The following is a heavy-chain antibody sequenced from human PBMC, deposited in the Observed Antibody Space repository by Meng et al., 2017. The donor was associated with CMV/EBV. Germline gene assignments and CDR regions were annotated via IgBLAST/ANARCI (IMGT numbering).Heavy chain of an antibody. J-gene: IGHJ6*02. V-gene: IGHV3-11*04. CDR2: ISGSGSTV. CDR1: GFTFSDYY. Sequence: LSLTCAASGFTFSDYYMSWIRQAPGKGLEWVSYISGSGSTVYYADSVKGRFTISRDNAKNSLYLQMNSLRAEDTAVYYCARALCGGDCYSYYYYYGMDVWGQGTTVTVSS. D-gene: IGHD2-21*01. CDR3: ARALCGGDCYSYYYYYGMDV.